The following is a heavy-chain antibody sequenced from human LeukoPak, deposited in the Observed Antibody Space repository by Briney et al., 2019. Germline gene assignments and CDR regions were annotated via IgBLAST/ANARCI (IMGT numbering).Heavy chain of an antibody. CDR2: IYHSGST. J-gene: IGHJ5*02. CDR1: AGSISSGNW. D-gene: IGHD6-13*01. Sequence: SETLSLTCTVSAGSISSGNWWSWVRRPPGKGLEWIGEIYHSGSTYYNPSLKSRVTISVDTSKNQFSLKLSSVTAADTAVYYCARKAKWYSSSFNWFDPWGQGTLVTVSS. V-gene: IGHV4-4*02. CDR3: ARKAKWYSSSFNWFDP.